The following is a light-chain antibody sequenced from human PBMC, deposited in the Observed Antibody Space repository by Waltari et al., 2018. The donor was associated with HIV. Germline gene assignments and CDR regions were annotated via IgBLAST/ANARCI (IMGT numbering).Light chain of an antibody. CDR1: QSISGSY. CDR2: GAS. Sequence: EIVLTQSPGTLSLSPGERATLSCSATQSISGSYLAWYQPKPGQAPRLLIYGASSRATGIPDRYSGSGSGTDFTLTISRLEPEDFAVYFCQRYGSSPPLTFGGGTKVEIK. V-gene: IGKV3-20*01. CDR3: QRYGSSPPLT. J-gene: IGKJ4*01.